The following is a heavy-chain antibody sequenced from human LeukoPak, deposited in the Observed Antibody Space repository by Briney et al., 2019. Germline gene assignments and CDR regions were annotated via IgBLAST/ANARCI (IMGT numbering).Heavy chain of an antibody. CDR1: GYTFSDYY. CDR2: ISAYNGNT. CDR3: ARDTSYSFDY. V-gene: IGHV1-18*04. D-gene: IGHD2/OR15-2a*01. J-gene: IGHJ4*02. Sequence: ASVKVSCKTSGYTFSDYYIHWIRQAPGQGLEWVGWISAYNGNTNYAQKLQGRVTMTTDTSTSTAYMELRSLRSDDTAVYYCARDTSYSFDYWGQGTLVTVSS.